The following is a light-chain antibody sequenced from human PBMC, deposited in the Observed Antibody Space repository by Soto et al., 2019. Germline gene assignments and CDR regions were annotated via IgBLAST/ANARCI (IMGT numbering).Light chain of an antibody. CDR3: SSYAGSNIVV. J-gene: IGLJ2*01. CDR1: SSDVGGYNY. V-gene: IGLV2-8*01. Sequence: QSALTQPPSASGSPGQSVTISCTGTSSDVGGYNYVSWYQQHPGKAPKLMIYEVSKRPSWVPDRFSGSKSGNTASLTVSGLQAEDEADYYCSSYAGSNIVVFGGGTMLTVL. CDR2: EVS.